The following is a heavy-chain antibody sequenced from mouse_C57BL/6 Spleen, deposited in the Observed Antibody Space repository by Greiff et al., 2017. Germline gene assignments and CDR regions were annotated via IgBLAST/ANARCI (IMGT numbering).Heavy chain of an antibody. CDR1: GFTFSSYG. J-gene: IGHJ2*01. CDR2: ISSGGSYT. Sequence: DVHLVESGGDLVKPGGSLKLSCAASGFTFSSYGMSWVRQTPDKRLEWVATISSGGSYTYYPDSVKGRFTISRDTAKNTLYLQMSSLKSEDTAMYYCAREDYYGSSWGYFDYWGQGTTLTVSS. CDR3: AREDYYGSSWGYFDY. D-gene: IGHD1-1*01. V-gene: IGHV5-6*01.